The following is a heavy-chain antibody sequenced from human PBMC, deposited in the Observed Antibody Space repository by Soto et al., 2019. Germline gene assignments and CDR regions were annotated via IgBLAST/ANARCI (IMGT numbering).Heavy chain of an antibody. D-gene: IGHD1-26*01. Sequence: QVQLQESGPGLVKPSQTLSVTCTVSGGSLSSDNFFWSWVRQHPETGLEWVGYIYHTGAAYYNPSLKSRLTISLDTSKNRFSLSLISVTVADTGVYYCAREVISPATSDDFDIWGQGTMVTVSS. J-gene: IGHJ3*02. V-gene: IGHV4-31*03. CDR1: GGSLSSDNFF. CDR2: IYHTGAA. CDR3: AREVISPATSDDFDI.